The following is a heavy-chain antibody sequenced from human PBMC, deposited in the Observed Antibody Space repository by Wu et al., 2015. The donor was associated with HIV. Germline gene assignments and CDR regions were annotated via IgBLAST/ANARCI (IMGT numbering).Heavy chain of an antibody. CDR1: GGIFSSFG. CDR2: ITPTSGGT. D-gene: IGHD5-24*01. V-gene: IGHV1-2*02. J-gene: IGHJ4*02. Sequence: QVQLVQSGAEVKKPGSSVKVSCTASGGIFSSFGISWVRQAPGQGLEWVGGITPTSGGTHYAPKFQGRVTMTRDTSISTAYMELSRLKSDDTAVYYCATLEGDGYNTKWGQGTLVTVSS. CDR3: ATLEGDGYNTK.